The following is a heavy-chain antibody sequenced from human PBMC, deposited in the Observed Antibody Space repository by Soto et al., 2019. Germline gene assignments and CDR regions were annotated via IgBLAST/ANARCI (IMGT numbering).Heavy chain of an antibody. V-gene: IGHV4-34*01. J-gene: IGHJ4*02. CDR2: INHIGST. Sequence: QVQLQQWGAGLLKPSETLSLTCAVYGGSFSGCCWSWIRQPPGTGLGWSVEINHIGSTNSNPTPTNRYTISVDTSKNQFPVKLYSVTASNTAVYHCARGWSGWRVWLDYWVQGTLVTVSS. CDR3: ARGWSGWRVWLDY. D-gene: IGHD6-19*01. CDR1: GGSFSGCC.